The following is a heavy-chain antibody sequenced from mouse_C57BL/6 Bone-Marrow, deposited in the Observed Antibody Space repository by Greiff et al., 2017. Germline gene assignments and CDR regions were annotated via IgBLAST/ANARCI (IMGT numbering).Heavy chain of an antibody. Sequence: QVQLKQSGPELVKPGASVKISCKASGYAFSSSWMNWVKQRPGKGLEWIGRIYPGDGDTNYNGKFKGKATLTADKSSSTAYMQLSSLTSEDSAVYVCARSDYYGSSFYAMDYWGQGTSVTVSS. V-gene: IGHV1-82*01. CDR2: IYPGDGDT. CDR3: ARSDYYGSSFYAMDY. J-gene: IGHJ4*01. D-gene: IGHD1-1*01. CDR1: GYAFSSSW.